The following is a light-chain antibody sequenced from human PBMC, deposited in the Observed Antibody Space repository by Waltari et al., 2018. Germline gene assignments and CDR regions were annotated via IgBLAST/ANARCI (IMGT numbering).Light chain of an antibody. J-gene: IGLJ3*02. CDR2: VNNDGSH. V-gene: IGLV4-69*01. CDR3: QTWGTGTWV. CDR1: SGHSFYP. Sequence: QLVLTQSPSASASLGASVKLSCTLSSGHSFYPIAWHQQQPEKGPRFLMKVNNDGSHMKGDGIPDRVSGSSSGAERYRTISSLQSEDEADYYCQTWGTGTWVFGGGTKLTVL.